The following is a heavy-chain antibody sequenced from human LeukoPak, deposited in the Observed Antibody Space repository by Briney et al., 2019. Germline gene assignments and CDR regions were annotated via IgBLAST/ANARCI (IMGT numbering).Heavy chain of an antibody. V-gene: IGHV3-7*01. CDR1: GFTFSSYW. J-gene: IGHJ4*02. Sequence: PGGSLRLSCAASGFTFSSYWMNWVRQAPGKGLEWVANIKQDGSEKYYVDSVKGRFTISRDNAKNSLYLQMNSLRAEDTAVYYCARTPDCDSSGYYFLFDYWGQGTLVTVSS. D-gene: IGHD3-22*01. CDR2: IKQDGSEK. CDR3: ARTPDCDSSGYYFLFDY.